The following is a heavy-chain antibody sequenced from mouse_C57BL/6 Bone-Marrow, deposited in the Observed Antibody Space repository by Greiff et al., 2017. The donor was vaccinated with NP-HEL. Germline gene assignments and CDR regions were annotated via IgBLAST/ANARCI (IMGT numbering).Heavy chain of an antibody. Sequence: VQLQESGPELVKPGASVKISCKASGYAFSSSWMNWVKQRPGKGLEWIGRIYPGDGDTNYNGKFKGKATLTADKSSSTAYMQLSSLTSEDSAVYFCARSPYYGSRDWYFDVWGTGTTVTVSS. J-gene: IGHJ1*03. CDR1: GYAFSSSW. V-gene: IGHV1-82*01. CDR3: ARSPYYGSRDWYFDV. CDR2: IYPGDGDT. D-gene: IGHD1-1*01.